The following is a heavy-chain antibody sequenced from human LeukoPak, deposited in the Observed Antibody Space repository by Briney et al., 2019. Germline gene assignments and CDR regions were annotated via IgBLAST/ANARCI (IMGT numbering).Heavy chain of an antibody. V-gene: IGHV1-69*13. D-gene: IGHD2-15*01. CDR1: GGTFSSYA. CDR2: IIPIFGTA. CDR3: ARGVVVVAATEEADAFDI. Sequence: GASVKVSCKASGGTFSSYAISWVRQAPGQGLEWMGGIIPIFGTANYAQKFQGRVTITADESTSTAYMELSSLRSEDTAVYYYARGVVVVAATEEADAFDIWGQGTMVTVSS. J-gene: IGHJ3*02.